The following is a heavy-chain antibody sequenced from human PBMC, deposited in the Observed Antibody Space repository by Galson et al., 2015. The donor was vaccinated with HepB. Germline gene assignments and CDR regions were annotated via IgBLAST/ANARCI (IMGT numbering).Heavy chain of an antibody. CDR2: IRSKANNYAT. V-gene: IGHV3-73*01. CDR1: GFTFSGSA. D-gene: IGHD6-6*01. CDR3: ARSYSSSPDY. J-gene: IGHJ4*02. Sequence: SLRLSCAASGFTFSGSAVHWVRQASGKGLEWVGRIRSKANNYATAYGAPVKGRFTISRDDSKNTAYLQMNSLQTEDTAVYYCARSYSSSPDYWGQGTLVTVSS.